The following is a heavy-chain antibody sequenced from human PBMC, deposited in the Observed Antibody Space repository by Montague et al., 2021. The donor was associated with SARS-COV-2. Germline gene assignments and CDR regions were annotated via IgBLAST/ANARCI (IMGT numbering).Heavy chain of an antibody. D-gene: IGHD2-2*01. Sequence: CAISGDSVSSNIATWNWIRQSPSRGLEWLGRTYYRSKWYNDYAESVKSRITIDPDTSKHQFSLHLNSVTPEDTAVYYCARIPVGSKYYFDLWGQRTLVTVSS. CDR3: ARIPVGSKYYFDL. J-gene: IGHJ4*02. V-gene: IGHV6-1*01. CDR2: TYYRSKWYN. CDR1: GDSVSSNIAT.